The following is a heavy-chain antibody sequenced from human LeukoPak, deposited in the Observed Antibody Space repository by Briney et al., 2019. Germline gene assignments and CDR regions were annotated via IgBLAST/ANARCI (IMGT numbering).Heavy chain of an antibody. CDR1: GYTFTGYY. V-gene: IGHV1-18*04. Sequence: ASVKVSCKASGYTFTGYYMHWVRQAPGQGLEWMGWISAYNGNTNYAQKLQGRVTMTTDTSTSTVYMELSSLRSEDTAVYYCARVYYGSGSYYAFDIWGQGTMVTVSS. CDR3: ARVYYGSGSYYAFDI. J-gene: IGHJ3*02. D-gene: IGHD3-10*01. CDR2: ISAYNGNT.